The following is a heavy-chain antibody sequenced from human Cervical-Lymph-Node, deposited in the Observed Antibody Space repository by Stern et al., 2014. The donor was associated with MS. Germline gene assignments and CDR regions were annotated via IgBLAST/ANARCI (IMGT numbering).Heavy chain of an antibody. CDR2: IYWDDDK. Sequence: EESGPTLVKPTQTLTLTCVFSGFSVSTSGVGVGWIRQPPGKALEWLALIYWDDDKRYSPSLKTRLTITKDTSKNRVVLTMTNMDPVDTATYYCTQSNYYGSLPDYWGQGTLVTVSS. CDR3: TQSNYYGSLPDY. V-gene: IGHV2-5*02. J-gene: IGHJ4*02. CDR1: GFSVSTSGVG. D-gene: IGHD3-10*01.